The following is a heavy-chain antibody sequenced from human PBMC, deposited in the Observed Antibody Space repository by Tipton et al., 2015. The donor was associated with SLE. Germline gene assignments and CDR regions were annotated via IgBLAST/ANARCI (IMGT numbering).Heavy chain of an antibody. D-gene: IGHD6-19*01. CDR1: GGSISSHY. CDR3: ARRGWVDAFDI. J-gene: IGHJ3*02. V-gene: IGHV4-4*07. Sequence: TLSLTCTVSGGSISSHYWSWIQQSAGKGLEWIGRIYSSGRTNYNPSLKSRVTMSVDTSRKQFSLKLTSVTAADTAVYYCARRGWVDAFDIWGQGTMVIVSS. CDR2: IYSSGRT.